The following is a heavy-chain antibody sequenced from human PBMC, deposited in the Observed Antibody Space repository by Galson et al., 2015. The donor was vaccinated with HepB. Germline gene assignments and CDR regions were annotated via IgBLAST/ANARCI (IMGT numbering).Heavy chain of an antibody. CDR2: IWYNGSNK. D-gene: IGHD3-9*01. V-gene: IGHV3-33*01. J-gene: IGHJ6*02. Sequence: FSSYGMHWVRQAPGKGLEWVAVIWYNGSNKYYADSVKGRFTISRDNSKNTLYLQMNSLRAEDTAVYYCAREEMITIWAADVWGQGTTVAVSS. CDR1: FSSYG. CDR3: AREEMITIWAADV.